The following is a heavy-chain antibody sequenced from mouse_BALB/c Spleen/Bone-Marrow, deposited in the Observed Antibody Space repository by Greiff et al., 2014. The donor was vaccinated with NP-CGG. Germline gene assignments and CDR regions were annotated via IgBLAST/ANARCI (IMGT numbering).Heavy chain of an antibody. CDR1: GYTFTDYA. V-gene: IGHV1-67*01. CDR3: ASYGSSYYAMDY. D-gene: IGHD1-1*01. Sequence: QVQLQQSGPELVRPGVSVKISCKGSGYTFTDYAMHWVKQSHAKSLEWIGAISTYSGNTNCNQKFKGKATMTVDKSSSTAYMELARLTSEDSAIYYCASYGSSYYAMDYWGQGTSVTVSS. CDR2: ISTYSGNT. J-gene: IGHJ4*01.